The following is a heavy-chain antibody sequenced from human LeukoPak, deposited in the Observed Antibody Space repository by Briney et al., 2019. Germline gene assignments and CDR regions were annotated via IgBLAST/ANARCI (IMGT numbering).Heavy chain of an antibody. V-gene: IGHV4-34*01. CDR3: AKGGTAYSSTWPFDY. J-gene: IGHJ4*02. Sequence: SETLSLTCAVYNGSFTGHYWTWIRQPPGKGLEWIGEINQSGTMNYNPSLRSRVNMSLDRTNNQFSLKLTSVTAADTAVYYCAKGGTAYSSTWPFDYWGQGTPVTVSS. CDR2: INQSGTM. CDR1: NGSFTGHY. D-gene: IGHD6-13*01.